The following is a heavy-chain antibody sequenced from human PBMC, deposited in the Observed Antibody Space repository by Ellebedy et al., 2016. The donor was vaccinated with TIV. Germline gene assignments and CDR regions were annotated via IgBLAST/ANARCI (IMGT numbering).Heavy chain of an antibody. J-gene: IGHJ4*02. CDR2: IKPDGSET. CDR1: KFAFSNSW. V-gene: IGHV3-7*03. D-gene: IGHD6-19*01. CDR3: ARYPSDSSGWYSFDY. Sequence: GGSLRLSCTASKFAFSNSWMTWVRQAPGKGLEWVANIKPDGSETYYVDSVKGRFTISRDNGKNSLYLQMNGLRAEDTAVYYCARYPSDSSGWYSFDYWGRGTLVTVSS.